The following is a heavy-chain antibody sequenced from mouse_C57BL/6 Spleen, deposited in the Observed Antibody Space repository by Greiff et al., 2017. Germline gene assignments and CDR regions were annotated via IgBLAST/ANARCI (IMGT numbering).Heavy chain of an antibody. D-gene: IGHD1-1*01. CDR1: GFTFSDYG. CDR2: ISSGSSTI. CDR3: ARTYYYGSSYHFDY. V-gene: IGHV5-17*01. Sequence: EVQVVESGGGLVKPGGSLKLSCAASGFTFSDYGMHWVRQAPEKGLEWVAYISSGSSTIYYADTVKGRFTISRDNAKNTLFLQMTSLRSEDTAMYYCARTYYYGSSYHFDYWGQGTTLTVSS. J-gene: IGHJ2*01.